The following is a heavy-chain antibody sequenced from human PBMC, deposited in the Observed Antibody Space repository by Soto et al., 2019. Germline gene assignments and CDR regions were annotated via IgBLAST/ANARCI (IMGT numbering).Heavy chain of an antibody. Sequence: EVQLVESGGGLVQTGGSLKLSCAASGFPFSASAVHWVRQASGKGLEWIGRVRSKANSYATEYVASVRGRFTLSRDDSKNTAYLQMNSLKTEDTAVYFCTRGYSTYWPGMDVWGQGTTVTVSS. CDR3: TRGYSTYWPGMDV. CDR2: VRSKANSYAT. J-gene: IGHJ6*02. CDR1: GFPFSASA. D-gene: IGHD2-8*01. V-gene: IGHV3-73*02.